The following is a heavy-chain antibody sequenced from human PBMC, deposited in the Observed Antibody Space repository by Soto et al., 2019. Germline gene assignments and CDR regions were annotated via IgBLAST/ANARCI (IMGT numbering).Heavy chain of an antibody. D-gene: IGHD6-6*01. CDR2: IYYSGST. Sequence: SETLSLTCTVSGGSISSGDYYWSWIRQPPGKGLEWIGYIYYSGSTYYNPSLKSRVTISVDTSKNQFALEVRSVTAADTAVYFCARDRYSISPEFDFWGQGTLVTVSS. CDR3: ARDRYSISPEFDF. V-gene: IGHV4-30-4*02. J-gene: IGHJ4*02. CDR1: GGSISSGDYY.